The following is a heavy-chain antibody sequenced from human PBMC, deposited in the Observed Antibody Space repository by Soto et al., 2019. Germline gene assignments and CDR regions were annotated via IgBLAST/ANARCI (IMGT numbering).Heavy chain of an antibody. CDR1: GYTFTSYY. V-gene: IGHV1-46*03. J-gene: IGHJ6*02. CDR3: ARGPPGYCSGGSCYGANYSYGMDV. CDR2: INPSGGST. D-gene: IGHD2-15*01. Sequence: QVQLVQSGAEVKKPGASVKVSCKASGYTFTSYYMHWVRQAPGQGLEWMGIINPSGGSTSYAQKFQSRITMTRDTSTSPVYMELSSLRSEDTAVYYCARGPPGYCSGGSCYGANYSYGMDVWGQGTTVTVSS.